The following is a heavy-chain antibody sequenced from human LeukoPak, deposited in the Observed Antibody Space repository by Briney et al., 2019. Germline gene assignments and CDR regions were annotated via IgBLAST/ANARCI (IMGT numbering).Heavy chain of an antibody. Sequence: ASVKVSSKASGYTFTSYYMHWVRQAPGQGLEWMGIINPSGGSTSYAQKFQGRVTMTRDTSTSTVYMELSSLRSEDTAVYYCARALRPHYYDSSGYYYERFDYWGQGTLVTVSS. J-gene: IGHJ4*02. CDR2: INPSGGST. CDR3: ARALRPHYYDSSGYYYERFDY. D-gene: IGHD3-22*01. V-gene: IGHV1-46*01. CDR1: GYTFTSYY.